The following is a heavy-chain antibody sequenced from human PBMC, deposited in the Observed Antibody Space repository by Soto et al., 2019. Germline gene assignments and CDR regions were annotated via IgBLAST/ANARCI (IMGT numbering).Heavy chain of an antibody. CDR2: ISGNGGGT. V-gene: IGHV3-23*01. J-gene: IGHJ6*04. CDR3: AKARTFSNTGVDV. Sequence: EVQLLESGGGLVQPWGSLRLSCVASGCTFSSYAMSWVRQGPGKGLEWVSGISGNGGGTYYADSVKGRFTISRDNSKNTMYLQMNSLSADDTAGYYCAKARTFSNTGVDVWGKGTTVTVSS. CDR1: GCTFSSYA. D-gene: IGHD4-4*01.